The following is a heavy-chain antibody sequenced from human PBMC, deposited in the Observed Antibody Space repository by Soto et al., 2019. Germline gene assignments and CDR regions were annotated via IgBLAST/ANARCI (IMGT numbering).Heavy chain of an antibody. CDR3: AKDRKPLSLFLCAYY. Sequence: QVQLVESGGGVVQPGRSLRLSCAASGFTFSSYGMHWVRQAPGKGLEWVAVISNDGSNKYYADSVKGRFSISSDNSKNTLYLQMNSLRAEDTAVYYCAKDRKPLSLFLCAYYWGQGTLVTVSS. V-gene: IGHV3-30*18. D-gene: IGHD2-2*01. J-gene: IGHJ4*02. CDR1: GFTFSSYG. CDR2: ISNDGSNK.